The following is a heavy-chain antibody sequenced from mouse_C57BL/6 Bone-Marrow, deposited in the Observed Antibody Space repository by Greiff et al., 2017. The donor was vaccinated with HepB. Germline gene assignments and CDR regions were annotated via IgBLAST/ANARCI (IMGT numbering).Heavy chain of an antibody. CDR1: GYTFTDHT. D-gene: IGHD2-4*01. CDR2: IYPRDGSN. V-gene: IGHV1-78*01. Sequence: QVQLKQSDAELVKPGASVKISCKVSGYTFTDHTIHWMKQRPEQGLEWIGYIYPRDGSNKYNEKFKGKATLTADKSSSTAYLHLNSLTSEDSAVYFCARRVYYDYDVFFDYWGQGTTLTVSS. CDR3: ARRVYYDYDVFFDY. J-gene: IGHJ2*01.